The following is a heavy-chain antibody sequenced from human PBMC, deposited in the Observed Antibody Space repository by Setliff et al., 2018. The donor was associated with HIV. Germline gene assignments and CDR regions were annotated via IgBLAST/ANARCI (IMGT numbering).Heavy chain of an antibody. CDR3: AKEVVDADS. V-gene: IGHV4-4*09. CDR1: GGSISSYY. CDR2: IYTSGST. Sequence: PSETLSLTCTVSGGSISSYYWSWIRQPPGKGLEWIGYIYTSGSTNYNPSLKSRVTMSVDTSKNQFSLKLSSVTAADTAIYYCAKEVVDADSWGQGTLVTVSS. D-gene: IGHD2-2*01. J-gene: IGHJ4*02.